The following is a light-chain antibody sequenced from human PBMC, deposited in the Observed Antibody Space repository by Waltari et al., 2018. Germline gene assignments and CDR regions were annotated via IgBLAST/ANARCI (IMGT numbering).Light chain of an antibody. Sequence: QSVLTQLPSASGTPGQGVTISCSGSSSNIGDNYVYWYQQFPGTSPKLLIHRNNQLPSGVPDRFSGSKSGTSAFLVISGLRSEDEADYHCATWDDSLSGWVFGGGTKVTVL. J-gene: IGLJ3*02. CDR3: ATWDDSLSGWV. CDR2: RNN. V-gene: IGLV1-47*01. CDR1: SSNIGDNY.